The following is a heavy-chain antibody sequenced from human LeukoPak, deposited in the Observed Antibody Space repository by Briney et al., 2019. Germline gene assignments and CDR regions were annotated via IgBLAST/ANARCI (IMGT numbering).Heavy chain of an antibody. CDR1: GFTFSTHA. J-gene: IGHJ4*02. CDR2: ITGSGTGT. Sequence: QPGGSLRLSCAASGFTFSTHAMIWVRQAPGKGPEWVSCITGSGTGTYYTDSVKGRFTISRDNSKNTLFLQMNSLRAEDTAVYYCIVATIGWGQGTLVTVSS. V-gene: IGHV3-23*01. CDR3: IVATIG. D-gene: IGHD5-12*01.